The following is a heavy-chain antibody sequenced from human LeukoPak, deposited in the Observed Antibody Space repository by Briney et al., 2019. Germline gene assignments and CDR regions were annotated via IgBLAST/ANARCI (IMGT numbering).Heavy chain of an antibody. D-gene: IGHD1/OR15-1a*01. CDR3: AKEGNWNSYYYMDV. J-gene: IGHJ6*03. CDR1: GFTFSSYG. Sequence: PGGSLRLSCAASGFTFSSYGMHWVRQAPGKGLEWVAFIRYDGSNKYYADSVKGRFTISRDNSKNTLYLQMNSLRAEDTAVYYCAKEGNWNSYYYMDVWGKGTTVTVSS. CDR2: IRYDGSNK. V-gene: IGHV3-30*02.